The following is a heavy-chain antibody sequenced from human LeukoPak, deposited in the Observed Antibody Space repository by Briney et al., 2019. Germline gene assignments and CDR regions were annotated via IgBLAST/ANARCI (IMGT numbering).Heavy chain of an antibody. V-gene: IGHV3-30*04. CDR2: ISDDGSNK. J-gene: IGHJ4*02. Sequence: GGSLRLSCAASGFTFTLYPMHWVRQAPGKGLEWVTVISDDGSNKYYADSVKGRFTISRDNSKNTLYLQMNSLRDKDTAVYFCARGEIAAAGTTPFDYWGQGTLVTVSS. CDR1: GFTFTLYP. CDR3: ARGEIAAAGTTPFDY. D-gene: IGHD6-13*01.